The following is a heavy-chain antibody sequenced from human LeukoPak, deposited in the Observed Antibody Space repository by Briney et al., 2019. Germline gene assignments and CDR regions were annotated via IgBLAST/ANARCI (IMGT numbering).Heavy chain of an antibody. CDR1: GYTFTGYY. CDR2: INPNSGGT. CDR3: ARSITMIVVVIDAFDI. Sequence: ASVKVSCKASGYTFTGYYMHWVRQAPGQGLEGMGWINPNSGGTNYAQKFQGRVTMTRDTSISTAYMELSRLRSDDTAVYYCARSITMIVVVIDAFDIWGQGTIVTVSS. J-gene: IGHJ3*02. V-gene: IGHV1-2*02. D-gene: IGHD3-22*01.